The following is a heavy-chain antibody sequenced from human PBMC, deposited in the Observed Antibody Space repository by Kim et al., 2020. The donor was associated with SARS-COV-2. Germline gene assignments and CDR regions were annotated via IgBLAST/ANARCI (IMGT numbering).Heavy chain of an antibody. D-gene: IGHD6-13*01. J-gene: IGHJ4*02. V-gene: IGHV3-7*03. Sequence: GGSLRLSCAASGFTFSSFWMSWVRQAPGKGLEWVANINQDGSVKLYVDSVKGRFTISRDNAKNSLYLQMNSLRAEDTAVYYCASGAVNNSWSLGGQGTLVTVSS. CDR3: ASGAVNNSWSL. CDR1: GFTFSSFW. CDR2: INQDGSVK.